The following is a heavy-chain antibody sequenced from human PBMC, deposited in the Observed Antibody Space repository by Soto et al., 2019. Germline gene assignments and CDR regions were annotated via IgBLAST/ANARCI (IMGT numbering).Heavy chain of an antibody. D-gene: IGHD2-15*01. V-gene: IGHV3-30*16. J-gene: IGHJ5*02. Sequence: YRRLSCTAAGSGFTFRNSTLNWIRQSPGKGLEWVAVISYDGTIKYYADSVKGRFTISRDDSKKTLFLQMYNLRGEDTAVYYCARGWFRLLWTFGRWGEAASVPVCS. CDR2: ISYDGTIK. CDR1: GFTFRNST. CDR3: ARGWFRLLWTFGR.